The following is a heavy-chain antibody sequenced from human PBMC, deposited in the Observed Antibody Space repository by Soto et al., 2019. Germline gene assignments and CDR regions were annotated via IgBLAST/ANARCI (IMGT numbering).Heavy chain of an antibody. J-gene: IGHJ4*02. CDR1: GFTFSSYG. CDR3: AKDIHNWNVLDY. CDR2: ISYDGSNK. D-gene: IGHD1-20*01. Sequence: QVQLVESGGGVVQPGRSLRLSCAASGFTFSSYGMHWVRQAPGKRLEWVAVISYDGSNKYYADSVKGRFTISRDNSKNTLYLQMNSLRAEDTAVYYCAKDIHNWNVLDYWGQGTLVTVSS. V-gene: IGHV3-30*18.